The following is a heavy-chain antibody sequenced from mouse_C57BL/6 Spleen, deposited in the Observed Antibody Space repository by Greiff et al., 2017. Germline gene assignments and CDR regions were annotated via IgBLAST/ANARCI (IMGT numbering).Heavy chain of an antibody. CDR3: GTVLDY. J-gene: IGHJ2*01. Sequence: VQLQQSGAELVRPGASVKLSCTASGFNIKDDYMHWVKQRPEQGLEWIGWIDPANGDTAYASTFQGKATITADTSSNTAYLQLSSLTSEDTAVYYCGTVLDYWGQGTTLTVAS. CDR2: IDPANGDT. CDR1: GFNIKDDY. V-gene: IGHV14-4*01. D-gene: IGHD3-3*01.